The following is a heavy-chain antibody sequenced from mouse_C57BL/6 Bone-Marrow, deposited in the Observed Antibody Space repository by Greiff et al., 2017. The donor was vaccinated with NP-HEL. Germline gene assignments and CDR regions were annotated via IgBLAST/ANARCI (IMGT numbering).Heavy chain of an antibody. Sequence: VQLQQPGAELVKPGASVKLSCKASGYTFTSYWMHWVKQRPGQGLEWIGMIHPNSGSTNYNEKFKSKATLTVDKSSSTAYMQLSSLTSEDSAVYYCARERDYGSSYVWYFDVWGTGTTVTVSS. J-gene: IGHJ1*03. V-gene: IGHV1-64*01. CDR3: ARERDYGSSYVWYFDV. D-gene: IGHD1-1*01. CDR1: GYTFTSYW. CDR2: IHPNSGST.